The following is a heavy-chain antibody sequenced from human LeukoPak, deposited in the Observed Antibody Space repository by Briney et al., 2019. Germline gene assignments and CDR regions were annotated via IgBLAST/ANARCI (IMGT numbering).Heavy chain of an antibody. J-gene: IGHJ6*02. D-gene: IGHD3-10*01. CDR1: GGTFSSYA. CDR3: ARDRCSSGSVLYGMDV. Sequence: SVKLSCNASGGTFSSYAISWGRHAPGQGLELKGGIIPIFGTANCAQKFQGRVTITTDESTSTVYMELSSLRSEDTAVYYCARDRCSSGSVLYGMDVWGQGTTVSVSS. V-gene: IGHV1-69*05. CDR2: IIPIFGTA.